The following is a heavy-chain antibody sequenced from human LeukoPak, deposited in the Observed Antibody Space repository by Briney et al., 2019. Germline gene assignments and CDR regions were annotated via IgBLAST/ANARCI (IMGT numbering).Heavy chain of an antibody. Sequence: SQTLSLTCTVSGGSISSGGYYWSWIRQHPGKGLEWIGYIYYSGSTYYNPSLKSRVTISVDTSKNQFSLKLSSVTAADTAVYYCARANGMATMVGSYFDYWGQGTLVTVSS. CDR1: GGSISSGGYY. CDR2: IYYSGST. CDR3: ARANGMATMVGSYFDY. D-gene: IGHD5-12*01. J-gene: IGHJ4*02. V-gene: IGHV4-31*03.